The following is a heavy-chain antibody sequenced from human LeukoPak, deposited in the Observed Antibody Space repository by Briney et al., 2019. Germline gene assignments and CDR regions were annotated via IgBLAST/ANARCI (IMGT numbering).Heavy chain of an antibody. V-gene: IGHV3-23*01. CDR1: GFTFSSYA. CDR2: ISGSGGST. J-gene: IGHJ4*02. CDR3: AKAGLRYFDWTGGIGY. D-gene: IGHD3-9*01. Sequence: PGGSLRLSCAASGFTFSSYAMSWVRQAPGKGLEWVSAISGSGGSTYYAGSVKGRFTISRDNSKNTLYLQMNSLRAEDTAVYYCAKAGLRYFDWTGGIGYWGQGTLVTVSS.